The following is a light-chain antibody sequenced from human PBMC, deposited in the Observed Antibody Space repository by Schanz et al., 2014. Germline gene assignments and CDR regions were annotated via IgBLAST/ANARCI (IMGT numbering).Light chain of an antibody. Sequence: QSALTQPASVSGSPGQSITLSCTGTSSDVGGYNYVSWYQHHPGKAPKLMIYDVTNRPSGVSNRFSGSKSGNTASLTISGLQAEDEADYYCSSYTSISTLNYVFGSGTKVTVL. CDR3: SSYTSISTLNYV. CDR2: DVT. CDR1: SSDVGGYNY. J-gene: IGLJ1*01. V-gene: IGLV2-14*03.